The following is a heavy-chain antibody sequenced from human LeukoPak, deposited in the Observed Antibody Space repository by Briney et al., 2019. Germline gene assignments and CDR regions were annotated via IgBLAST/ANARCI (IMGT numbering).Heavy chain of an antibody. D-gene: IGHD2-15*01. Sequence: PSETLSLTCTVSGGSISSYYWSWIRQPAGKGLEWIGRIYTSGSINSNPSLKSRVTMSVDTSKNQFSLKLSSLTAADTAVYYCARHCSGGTCYGAFDYRGQGTLVTVSS. V-gene: IGHV4-4*07. CDR3: ARHCSGGTCYGAFDY. CDR2: IYTSGSI. J-gene: IGHJ4*02. CDR1: GGSISSYY.